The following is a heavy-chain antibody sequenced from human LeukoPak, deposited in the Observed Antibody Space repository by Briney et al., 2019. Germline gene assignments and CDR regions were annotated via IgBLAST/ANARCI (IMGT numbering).Heavy chain of an antibody. CDR3: ARAGYSSGWYSVVVDY. CDR1: GYTFTSYD. J-gene: IGHJ4*02. D-gene: IGHD6-19*01. Sequence: ASVKVSCKASGYTFTSYDINWVRQAPGQGLEWMGWINTNTGNPTYAQGFTGRFVFSLDTSVSTAYLQISSLKAEDTAVYYCARAGYSSGWYSVVVDYWGQGTLVTVSS. V-gene: IGHV7-4-1*02. CDR2: INTNTGNP.